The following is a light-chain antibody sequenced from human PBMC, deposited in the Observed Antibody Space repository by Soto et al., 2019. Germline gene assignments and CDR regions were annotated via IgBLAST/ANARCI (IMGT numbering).Light chain of an antibody. Sequence: DIQVTQSPSSLSSSVGDRVTITCRASENVDRYVNWYQQIPGKAPSLLISAVSTLQSGVPSRFRGSGSVTSFTLTIDSLQPEDFAVYYCQQTYSTPPTFGQGTKVDIK. V-gene: IGKV1-39*01. CDR2: AVS. CDR1: ENVDRY. CDR3: QQTYSTPPT. J-gene: IGKJ1*01.